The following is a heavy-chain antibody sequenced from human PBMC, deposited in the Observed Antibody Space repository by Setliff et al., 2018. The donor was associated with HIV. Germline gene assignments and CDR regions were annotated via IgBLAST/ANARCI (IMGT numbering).Heavy chain of an antibody. D-gene: IGHD3-3*01. J-gene: IGHJ6*03. CDR2: IIPISGIA. CDR3: ASTLGVVTLHYYYYMDV. CDR1: GCTFSSDA. V-gene: IGHV1-69*10. Sequence: GASVKVSCKASGCTFSSDAISWVRQAPGQGLEWMGGIIPISGIANYAQKFQGRVTITADKSPSTAYMELSSLRSEDTAVYYCASTLGVVTLHYYYYMDVWGKGTTVTVSS.